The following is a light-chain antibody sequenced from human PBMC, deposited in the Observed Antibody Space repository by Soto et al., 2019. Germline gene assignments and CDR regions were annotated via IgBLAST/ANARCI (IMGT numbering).Light chain of an antibody. CDR2: EVD. Sequence: QSVLTQPPSASGSPGQSVTISCTGTSSDVGGYNYVSWYQHHPGKAPKLIIYEVDERPSGVPDRFSGSKSGNTASLTVSGLQAEDEADYCCSSYVGRNNFPYVFGTGPKVTVL. J-gene: IGLJ1*01. CDR1: SSDVGGYNY. V-gene: IGLV2-8*01. CDR3: SSYVGRNNFPYV.